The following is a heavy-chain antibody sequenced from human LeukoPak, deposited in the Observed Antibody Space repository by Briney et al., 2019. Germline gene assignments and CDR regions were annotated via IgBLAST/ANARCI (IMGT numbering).Heavy chain of an antibody. Sequence: ASVKVSCKASGYTFTGYYMHWVRQAPGQGLEWMGWINPNSGGTNYAQKFQGRVPMTRDTSISTAYMELSRLRSDDTAVYYCARDVHQIAYCGGDCYSPGDYWGQGTLVTVSS. CDR1: GYTFTGYY. CDR3: ARDVHQIAYCGGDCYSPGDY. CDR2: INPNSGGT. D-gene: IGHD2-21*02. J-gene: IGHJ4*02. V-gene: IGHV1-2*02.